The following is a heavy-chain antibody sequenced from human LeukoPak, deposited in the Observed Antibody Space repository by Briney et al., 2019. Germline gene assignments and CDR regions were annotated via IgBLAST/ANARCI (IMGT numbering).Heavy chain of an antibody. Sequence: PGGSLRLSCAASGFTFSTYAMSWLRQTPGKGLEGVAAISGYNPGTYHANSVKGRFTISRDNSKNTLHLQMRGLRAEDTARYYCAKAPVGHCSGAFCYHFDSWGQGTLVTVSS. D-gene: IGHD2-15*01. CDR1: GFTFSTYA. J-gene: IGHJ4*02. V-gene: IGHV3-23*01. CDR3: AKAPVGHCSGAFCYHFDS. CDR2: ISGYNPGT.